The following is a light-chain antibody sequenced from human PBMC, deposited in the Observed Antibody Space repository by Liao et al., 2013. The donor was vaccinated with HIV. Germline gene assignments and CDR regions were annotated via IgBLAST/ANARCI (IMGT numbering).Light chain of an antibody. Sequence: SYVLTQPPSVSVAPGKTARITCGGNNIGSKSVHWYQQKPGQAPVLVIYYDSDRPSGIPERFSGSNSGNTATLTITRVEAGDEADYYCQVWDTSRGWFGGGTKLTVL. CDR2: YDS. CDR3: QVWDTSRGW. V-gene: IGLV3-21*04. CDR1: NIGSKS. J-gene: IGLJ3*02.